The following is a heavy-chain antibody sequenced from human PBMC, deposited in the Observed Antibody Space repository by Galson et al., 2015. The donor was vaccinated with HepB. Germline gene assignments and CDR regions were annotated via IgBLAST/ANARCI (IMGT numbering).Heavy chain of an antibody. CDR2: VKRDGSEK. CDR3: ARHPAVFLWFGEVGRWFAP. V-gene: IGHV3-7*01. J-gene: IGHJ5*02. Sequence: SLRLSCAVSGFTFSSYWMSWVRQAPGKGLEWVANVKRDGSEKYYVDSVKGRFTISRDNAKNSLYLQMNSLRAEDTAVYYCARHPAVFLWFGEVGRWFAPSGQGTLVTVSS. CDR1: GFTFSSYW. D-gene: IGHD3-10*01.